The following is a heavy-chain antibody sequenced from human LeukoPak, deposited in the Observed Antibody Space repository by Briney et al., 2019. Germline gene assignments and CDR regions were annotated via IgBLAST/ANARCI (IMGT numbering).Heavy chain of an antibody. Sequence: PSQTLSLTCTVSGVSVSSGGRYWSWLRQHPGKGLEWIGYIYYSGSTYYNPSLKSRVTISVDTSKNQFSLTLSSVTAADTAIYYCARDLGYSGYDSLYGYWGQGTLVTVSS. D-gene: IGHD5-12*01. J-gene: IGHJ4*02. V-gene: IGHV4-31*03. CDR1: GVSVSSGGRY. CDR3: ARDLGYSGYDSLYGY. CDR2: IYYSGST.